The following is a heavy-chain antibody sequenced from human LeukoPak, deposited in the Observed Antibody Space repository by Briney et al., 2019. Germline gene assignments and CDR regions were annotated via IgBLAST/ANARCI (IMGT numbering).Heavy chain of an antibody. J-gene: IGHJ4*02. CDR3: ARGYCRDDICQVFPY. D-gene: IGHD2-21*02. CDR1: GGSVSSYY. V-gene: IGHV4-59*02. Sequence: SETLSLTCTVSGGSVSSYYWSWIRQTPEKGLEWIGYMSYSGRTDYGPSHKGRVTMSVDTSKNQFSLKMSYVTAADTGVYYCARGYCRDDICQVFPYWGQGTLVTVSS. CDR2: MSYSGRT.